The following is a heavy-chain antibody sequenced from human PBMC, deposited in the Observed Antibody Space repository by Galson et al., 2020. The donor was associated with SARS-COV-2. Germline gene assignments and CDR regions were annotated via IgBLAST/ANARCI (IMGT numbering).Heavy chain of an antibody. CDR1: GFTFDNFA. J-gene: IGHJ5*02. V-gene: IGHV3-9*01. D-gene: IGHD2-21*01. CDR2: LGWKGGYR. CDR3: VKDIGDIVVIPEALDH. Sequence: GGSLRLSCAASGFTFDNFAIHWVRQAPGKGQEWLAGLGWKGGYRGYADSVKGRFTISRDNARNSVYLQMDSLRSEDSALYYCVKDIGDIVVIPEALDHWGQGTLVTVSS.